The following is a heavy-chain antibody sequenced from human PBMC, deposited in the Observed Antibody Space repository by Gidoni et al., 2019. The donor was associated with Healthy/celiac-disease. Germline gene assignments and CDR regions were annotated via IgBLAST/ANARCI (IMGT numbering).Heavy chain of an antibody. CDR2: IDPSDSYT. J-gene: IGHJ5*02. CDR1: GYSFPSSW. Sequence: EVQLVQSGAEVKKPGESLRISCKGSGYSFPSSWIRWVRQMHGNGLEWMGRIDPSDSYTNYSPSFQGHVTISADKSISTAYLQWSSLKASDTAMYYCARHKDCSGGSCHAGDDYNWFDPWGQRTLVTVSS. V-gene: IGHV5-10-1*03. D-gene: IGHD2-15*01. CDR3: ARHKDCSGGSCHAGDDYNWFDP.